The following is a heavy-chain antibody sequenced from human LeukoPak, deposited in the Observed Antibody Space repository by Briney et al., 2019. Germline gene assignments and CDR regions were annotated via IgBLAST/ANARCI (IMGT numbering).Heavy chain of an antibody. V-gene: IGHV4-59*01. CDR1: GGSISSYY. CDR2: IYYSGST. J-gene: IGHJ3*02. CDR3: ARAGWQQLVRGAFDI. Sequence: SETLSLTCTVSGGSISSYYWSWIRQPPGKGLEWLGYIYYSGSTNYNPSLKSRVTISVDTSKNQFSLKLSSVTAADTAVYYCARAGWQQLVRGAFDIWGQGTMVTVSS. D-gene: IGHD6-13*01.